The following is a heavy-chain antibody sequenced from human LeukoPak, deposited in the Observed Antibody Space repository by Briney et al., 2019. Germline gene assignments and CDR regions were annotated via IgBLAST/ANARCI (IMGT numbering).Heavy chain of an antibody. CDR1: GDSISSSSYY. Sequence: SETLSLTCTVSGDSISSSSYYWSWIRQPPGKGLEWIGYIYYSGSTNYSPSLKSRLTISVDTSKNQFSLKLSSVTAADTAVYYCARTYGSSGLGYFDLWGRGTLVTVSS. CDR3: ARTYGSSGLGYFDL. D-gene: IGHD6-13*01. CDR2: IYYSGST. J-gene: IGHJ2*01. V-gene: IGHV4-61*01.